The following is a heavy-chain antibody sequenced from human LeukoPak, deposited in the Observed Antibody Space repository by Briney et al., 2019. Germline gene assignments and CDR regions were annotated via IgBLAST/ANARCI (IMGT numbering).Heavy chain of an antibody. CDR2: IYHSGGT. J-gene: IGHJ4*02. CDR3: ARDRMAGIYSYFDY. Sequence: PSETLSLTCTVSGYSISSGYYWGWIRQPPGKGLEWIGTIYHSGGTYYNPSLKSRAIISVDTSKNQFSLKLSSVTAADTAVYYCARDRMAGIYSYFDYWGQGTLVTVSS. D-gene: IGHD3-10*01. V-gene: IGHV4-38-2*02. CDR1: GYSISSGYY.